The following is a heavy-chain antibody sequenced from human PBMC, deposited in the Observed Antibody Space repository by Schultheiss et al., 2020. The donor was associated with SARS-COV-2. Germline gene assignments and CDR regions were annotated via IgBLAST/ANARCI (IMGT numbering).Heavy chain of an antibody. Sequence: ASVKVSCKASGYTFTSYGISWVRQAPGQGLEWMGWISAYNGNTNYAQKLQGRVTMTTDTSTSTAYMELRSLRSDDTAVYYCARAGWELLAGYYYGMDVWGQGTTVTVSS. V-gene: IGHV1-18*01. J-gene: IGHJ6*02. CDR1: GYTFTSYG. D-gene: IGHD1-26*01. CDR2: ISAYNGNT. CDR3: ARAGWELLAGYYYGMDV.